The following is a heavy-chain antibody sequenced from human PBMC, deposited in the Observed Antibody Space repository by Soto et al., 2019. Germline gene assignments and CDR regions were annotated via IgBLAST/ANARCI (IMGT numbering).Heavy chain of an antibody. V-gene: IGHV4-39*01. CDR1: GGSISSSSYY. J-gene: IGHJ6*02. Sequence: PSETLSLTCTVSGGSISSSSYYWGWIRQPPGKGLEWIGSIYYSGSTYYNPSLKSRVTISVDTSKNQFSLKLSSVTAADTAVYYCARQAAAGTYYYYYYGMDVWGQGTTVT. CDR2: IYYSGST. CDR3: ARQAAAGTYYYYYYGMDV. D-gene: IGHD6-13*01.